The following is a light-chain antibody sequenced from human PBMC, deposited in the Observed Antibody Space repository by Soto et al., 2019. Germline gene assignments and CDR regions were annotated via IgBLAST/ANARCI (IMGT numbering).Light chain of an antibody. CDR1: SSDVGGYNY. V-gene: IGLV2-14*01. J-gene: IGLJ3*02. Sequence: QSVLTQPDSVSGSPGQSITISCTGTSSDVGGYNYVSWYQQHPGKAHKLMIYDVSNRPSGVSNRFSGSKSGNTASLTISGLQAEDESDYYCSSYTSSSTLWVFGGGTKLTVL. CDR3: SSYTSSSTLWV. CDR2: DVS.